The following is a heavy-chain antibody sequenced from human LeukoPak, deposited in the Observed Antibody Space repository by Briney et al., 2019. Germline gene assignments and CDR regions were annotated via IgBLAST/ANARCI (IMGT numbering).Heavy chain of an antibody. V-gene: IGHV3-11*01. D-gene: IGHD3-3*01. CDR2: ISSSGSTI. CDR1: GFTFSDYY. Sequence: GGSLRLSCAASGFTFSDYYMSWIRQAPGKGLEWVSYISSSGSTIYYADSVKGRFTISRDNAKNSLYLQMSSLRAEDTAVYYCARVGMDFWSGPTYYYMDVWGKGTTVTVSS. J-gene: IGHJ6*03. CDR3: ARVGMDFWSGPTYYYMDV.